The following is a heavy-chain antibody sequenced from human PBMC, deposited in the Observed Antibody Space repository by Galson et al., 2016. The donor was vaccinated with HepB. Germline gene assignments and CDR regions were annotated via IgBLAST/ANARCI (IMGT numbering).Heavy chain of an antibody. V-gene: IGHV2-5*02. Sequence: PALVKPTQTLTLACNFSGFSINTNGVGVGWVRQTPGQALEWLALIYWDNDQRYSPSLRSRLTITKDIRKKQVVLTMTNMDPVDTATYYCKRLTWRGRDSRGNLFLFDYWGQGTRVTVSS. D-gene: IGHD4-23*01. CDR3: KRLTWRGRDSRGNLFLFDY. CDR1: GFSINTNGVG. J-gene: IGHJ4*02. CDR2: IYWDNDQ.